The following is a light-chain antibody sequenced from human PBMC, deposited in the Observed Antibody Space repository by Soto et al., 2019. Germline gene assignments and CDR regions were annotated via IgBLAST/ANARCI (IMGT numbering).Light chain of an antibody. J-gene: IGKJ2*01. CDR2: DAS. CDR3: QQRSNWPPLT. Sequence: EIVLTQSPATLSLSPGERATLSSRASQSVSSYLAWYQQKPGQAPRLLIYDASNRATGIPARFSGSGSGTDFTLTISSREPEDFAVYYCQQRSNWPPLTFGQGTKLEIK. V-gene: IGKV3-11*01. CDR1: QSVSSY.